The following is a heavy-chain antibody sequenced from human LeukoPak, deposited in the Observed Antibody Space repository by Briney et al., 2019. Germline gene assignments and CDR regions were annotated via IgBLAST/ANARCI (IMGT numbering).Heavy chain of an antibody. CDR3: TRDADYYDSSGYYYYYYYMDV. D-gene: IGHD3-22*01. J-gene: IGHJ6*03. CDR2: IRSKAYGGIT. V-gene: IGHV3-49*03. Sequence: GRSLRLSCTASGFTFGDYAMSWFRQAPGKGLEWVGFIRSKAYGGITEYAASVKGRFTISRDDSKSIAYLQMNSLKTEDTAVYYCTRDADYYDSSGYYYYYYYMDVWGKGTTVTVSS. CDR1: GFTFGDYA.